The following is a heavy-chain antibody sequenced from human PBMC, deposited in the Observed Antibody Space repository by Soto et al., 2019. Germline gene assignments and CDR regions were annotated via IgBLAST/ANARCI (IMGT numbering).Heavy chain of an antibody. D-gene: IGHD3-22*01. CDR1: GFTFSSYG. CDR2: IWYDGSNK. Sequence: GGSLRLSCAASGFTFSSYGMHWVRQAPGKGLEWVAVIWYDGSNKYYADSVKGRFTISRDNSKNTLYLQMNSLRAEDTAVYYCARDMDYYDSSGYSYYYGMDVWGQGTTVTVSS. J-gene: IGHJ6*02. CDR3: ARDMDYYDSSGYSYYYGMDV. V-gene: IGHV3-33*01.